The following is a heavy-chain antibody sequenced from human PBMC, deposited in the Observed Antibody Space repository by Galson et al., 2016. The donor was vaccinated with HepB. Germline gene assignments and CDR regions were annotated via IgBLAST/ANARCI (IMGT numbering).Heavy chain of an antibody. D-gene: IGHD4-17*01. CDR1: GLMFSNYA. V-gene: IGHV3-30-3*01. Sequence: SLRLSCAASGLMFSNYAMHWVRQAPGKGLEWVAIVSYDGNNKYYADSVKGRFTTSRDNSKNTLYLQMNSLRGEDTAIYYCARGGYGYYIEGAVDIWGRGTMVTVSS. CDR2: VSYDGNNK. J-gene: IGHJ3*02. CDR3: ARGGYGYYIEGAVDI.